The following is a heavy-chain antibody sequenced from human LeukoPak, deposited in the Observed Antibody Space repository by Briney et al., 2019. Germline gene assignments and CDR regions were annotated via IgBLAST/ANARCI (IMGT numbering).Heavy chain of an antibody. CDR2: INSDGSST. D-gene: IGHD3-10*01. CDR3: ARDYGRSRDYGMDV. J-gene: IGHJ6*02. CDR1: GFTFSNYW. Sequence: GGSLRLSCAASGFTFSNYWMHWVRQAPGKGLVWVSRINSDGSSTSYADSVKGRFTISRDNAKNTLYLQMNSLRAEDTAVYYCARDYGRSRDYGMDVWGQGTTVTVSS. V-gene: IGHV3-74*01.